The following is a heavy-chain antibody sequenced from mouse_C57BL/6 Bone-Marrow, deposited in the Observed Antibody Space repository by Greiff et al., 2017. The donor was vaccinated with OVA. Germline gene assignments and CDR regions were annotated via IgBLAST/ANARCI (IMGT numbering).Heavy chain of an antibody. CDR3: ARLYYGS. D-gene: IGHD1-1*01. CDR1: GFTFSDYG. J-gene: IGHJ3*01. Sequence: EVQLVESGGGLVQPGGSLKLSCAASGFTFSDYGMAWVRQAPRKGPEWVAFISNLAYSIYYADTVTGRFTISRENAKNTLYLEMSSLRSEDTAMYYCARLYYGSWGQGTLVTVSA. V-gene: IGHV5-15*01. CDR2: ISNLAYSI.